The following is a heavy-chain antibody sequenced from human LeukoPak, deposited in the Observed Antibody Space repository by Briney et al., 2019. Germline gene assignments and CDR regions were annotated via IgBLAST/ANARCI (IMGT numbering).Heavy chain of an antibody. Sequence: ASVKVSCKASGYTFTSYYMHWVRQAPGQGLEWMGIINPSGGSTSYAQKFQGRVTMTRDTSTSTVYMELSSLRSEDTAVYYCARDAPPVAAAGTPNYWFDPWGQGTLVTVSS. CDR1: GYTFTSYY. J-gene: IGHJ5*02. CDR2: INPSGGST. V-gene: IGHV1-46*01. CDR3: ARDAPPVAAAGTPNYWFDP. D-gene: IGHD6-13*01.